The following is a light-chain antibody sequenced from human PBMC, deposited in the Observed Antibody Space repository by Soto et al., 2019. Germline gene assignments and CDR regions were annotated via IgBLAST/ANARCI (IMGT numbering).Light chain of an antibody. J-gene: IGLJ3*02. CDR3: LLYYGGSCV. V-gene: IGLV7-43*01. CDR1: TGAVTTGYY. Sequence: QAVVTQEPSLTVSPGGTVTLTCASSTGAVTTGYYPSWFQHKPGHAPRALIYNTNDKHSWTPARLSGSLLGDKAALTLSGVQPEDLAEYYCLLYYGGSCVFGGGTKLTVL. CDR2: NTN.